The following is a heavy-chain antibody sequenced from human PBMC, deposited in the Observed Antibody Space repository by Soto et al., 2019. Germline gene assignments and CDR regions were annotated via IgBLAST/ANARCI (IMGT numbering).Heavy chain of an antibody. D-gene: IGHD2-21*02. V-gene: IGHV1-69*01. Sequence: QVQLVQSGAEVKKPGSSVKVSCKASGGSFSSYGFSWVRQAPGQGLEWMGGIVPMFDTPNYAQRFQGRVTISADESTSTAYMELSSLRSEDTAVYFCARQGGDYPSYHFDYWGQGTRVTVSS. CDR1: GGSFSSYG. CDR3: ARQGGDYPSYHFDY. J-gene: IGHJ4*02. CDR2: IVPMFDTP.